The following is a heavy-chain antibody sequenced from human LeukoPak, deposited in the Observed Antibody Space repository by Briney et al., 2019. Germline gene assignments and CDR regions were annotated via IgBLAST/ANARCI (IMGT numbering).Heavy chain of an antibody. V-gene: IGHV4-34*01. CDR2: INHSGST. Sequence: PSETLSLTCAVYGGSFSGYYWSWIRQPPGKGLEWIGEINHSGSTNYNPSLKSRVTISVDTSKTQFSLKLSSVTAADTAVYYCARLAYFDYFDYWGQGTLVTVSS. CDR1: GGSFSGYY. D-gene: IGHD2-21*01. J-gene: IGHJ4*02. CDR3: ARLAYFDYFDY.